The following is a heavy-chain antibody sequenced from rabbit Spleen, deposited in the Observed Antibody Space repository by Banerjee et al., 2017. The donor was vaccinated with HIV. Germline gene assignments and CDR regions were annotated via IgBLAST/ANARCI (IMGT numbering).Heavy chain of an antibody. CDR1: GFSFSSGYD. D-gene: IGHD2-1*01. CDR2: VYTDGGKN. V-gene: IGHV1S40*01. J-gene: IGHJ4*01. CDR3: ARGSATMTMVITGYYLNL. Sequence: QSLEESGGDLVKPGASLTLICTASGFSFSSGYDMSWVRQAPGKGLEWIGFVYTDGGKNYYASWAKGRLTISKASSTTVTLQMTSLTVADTATYFCARGSATMTMVITGYYLNLWGPGTLVTVS.